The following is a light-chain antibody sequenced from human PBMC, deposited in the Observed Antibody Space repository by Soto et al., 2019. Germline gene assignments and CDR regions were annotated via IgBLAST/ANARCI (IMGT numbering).Light chain of an antibody. V-gene: IGLV2-23*02. CDR2: EVS. CDR1: SSDVGNYNL. J-gene: IGLJ3*02. CDR3: CSYAGSTTYVM. Sequence: QSALTQPASVSGSPGQSITISCIGTSSDVGNYNLVSWYQLHPGEAPKLIIYEVSKRPSGVSNRFSGSKSGNAASLTISGLQAEDEVVYYCCSYAGSTTYVMFGGGTHLTVL.